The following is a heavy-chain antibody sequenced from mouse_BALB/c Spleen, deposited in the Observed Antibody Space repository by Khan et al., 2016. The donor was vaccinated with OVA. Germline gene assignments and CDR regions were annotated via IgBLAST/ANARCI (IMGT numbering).Heavy chain of an antibody. CDR1: GYTLTSYW. Sequence: VELVESGAELARPGASVKLSCKASGYTLTSYWMQWVKQRPGQGLEWIGAIYPGDGDTRYTQKFKGKATLTADKSSSTAYMQLSSLASEDSAVYYCATIYYDYGWGQGTLVTVSA. CDR3: ATIYYDYG. D-gene: IGHD2-4*01. J-gene: IGHJ3*02. V-gene: IGHV1-87*01. CDR2: IYPGDGDT.